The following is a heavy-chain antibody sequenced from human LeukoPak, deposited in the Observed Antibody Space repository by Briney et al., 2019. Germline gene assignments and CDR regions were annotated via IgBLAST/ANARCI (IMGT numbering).Heavy chain of an antibody. V-gene: IGHV3-30-3*01. D-gene: IGHD3-10*01. CDR3: AKDRRDYYGSGSYPQGYFDY. CDR1: GFTFSSYA. Sequence: GRSLRLSCAASGFTFSSYAMHWVRQAPGKGLEWVAVISYDGSNKYYADSVKGRFTISRDNAKNSLYLQMNSLRAEDTALYYCAKDRRDYYGSGSYPQGYFDYWGQGTLVTVSS. CDR2: ISYDGSNK. J-gene: IGHJ4*02.